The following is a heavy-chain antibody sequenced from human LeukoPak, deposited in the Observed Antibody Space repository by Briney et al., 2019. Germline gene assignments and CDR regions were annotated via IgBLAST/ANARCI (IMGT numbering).Heavy chain of an antibody. D-gene: IGHD2-15*01. Sequence: SETLSLTCTVSGGSISSYYWSWIRQPAEKGLEWIGRIYTSGSTNYNPSLKSRVTMSVDTSKNQFSLKLSSVTAADTAVYYCARSVVVVAANYYYYYYMDVWGKGTTVTVSS. CDR3: ARSVVVVAANYYYYYYMDV. J-gene: IGHJ6*03. CDR1: GGSISSYY. CDR2: IYTSGST. V-gene: IGHV4-4*07.